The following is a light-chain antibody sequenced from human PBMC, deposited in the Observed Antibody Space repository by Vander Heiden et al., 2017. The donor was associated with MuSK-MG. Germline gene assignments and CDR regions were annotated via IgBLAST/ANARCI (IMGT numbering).Light chain of an antibody. CDR2: DAS. Sequence: EVVLTQSPATLSLFPGERATLSCRASQSISNNLAWYQQKPGQAPRLLIYDASNRATGTPARFSGSGSGTDFTLTITSLEPEDIAVYYCQQRSNWPITFGQGTRLETK. CDR1: QSISNN. J-gene: IGKJ5*01. V-gene: IGKV3-11*01. CDR3: QQRSNWPIT.